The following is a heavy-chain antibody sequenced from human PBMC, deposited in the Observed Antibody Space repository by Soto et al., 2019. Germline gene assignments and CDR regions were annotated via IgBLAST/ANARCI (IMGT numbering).Heavy chain of an antibody. J-gene: IGHJ4*02. CDR2: IYSGGST. CDR3: ASESVAGNYTLLNY. D-gene: IGHD6-19*01. V-gene: IGHV3-53*01. CDR1: GFTVSSNY. Sequence: EVQLVESGGGLIQPGGSLRLSCAASGFTVSSNYMSWVRQAPGKGLEWVSVIYSGGSTYYADSMKGRFTISRDNSKNTLYLQMNSLRAEDTAVYYCASESVAGNYTLLNYWGQGTLVTVSS.